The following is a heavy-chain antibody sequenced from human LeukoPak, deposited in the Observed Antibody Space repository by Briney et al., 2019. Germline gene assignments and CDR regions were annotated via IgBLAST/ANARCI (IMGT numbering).Heavy chain of an antibody. J-gene: IGHJ3*02. CDR1: GFTFSSYA. CDR3: AEGGHYGGRGGPGDAFDI. V-gene: IGHV3-23*01. Sequence: PGGSLRLSCAVSGFTFSSYAMSWVRQAPGSGLQWVSRISASGGDTYYADSVKGRFTISRDNSKNTLYLQMNSLRAEDTAVYYCAEGGHYGGRGGPGDAFDIWGQGTMVTVS. D-gene: IGHD4-23*01. CDR2: ISASGGDT.